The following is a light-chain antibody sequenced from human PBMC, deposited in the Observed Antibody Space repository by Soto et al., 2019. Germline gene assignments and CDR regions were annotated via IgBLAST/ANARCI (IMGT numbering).Light chain of an antibody. CDR3: QQSYSTPRT. V-gene: IGKV1-39*01. J-gene: IGKJ4*01. CDR1: QSISSY. CDR2: AAS. Sequence: DIQMTQSPSSLSASVGDRVTSTCRASQSISSYLNWYQQKPGKAPKLLIYAASSLQSGVPSRFSGSGSGTDFTLTISSLQPEDFATYYCQQSYSTPRTFGGGTKVEIK.